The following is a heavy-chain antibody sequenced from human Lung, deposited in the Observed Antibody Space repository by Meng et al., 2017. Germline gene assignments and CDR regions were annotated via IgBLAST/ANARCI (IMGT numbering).Heavy chain of an antibody. CDR3: ARGQKGYFDL. V-gene: IGHV4-30-4*01. J-gene: IGHJ2*01. CDR2: IYNSGST. CDR1: GGSISSSNYY. Sequence: QLHASGPGLVNPSPALSLTCTVSGGSISSSNYYWSWIRQPPGKGLEWSGHIYNSGSTYYNPSLKSRITISVDTSKNQFSLKLSSVTAADTAVYYCARGQKGYFDLWGRGTLVTVSS.